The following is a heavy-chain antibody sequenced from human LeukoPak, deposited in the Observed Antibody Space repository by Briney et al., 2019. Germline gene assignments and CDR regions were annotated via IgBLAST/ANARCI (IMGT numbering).Heavy chain of an antibody. J-gene: IGHJ4*02. Sequence: GGSLRLSCAASGFTFSSYAMSWVRQAPGKGLEWVSAISGSGGSTYYADSVKGRFTISRDNSKNTLYLQMNSLRAEDTAVYYCAKVLRITMIVVVIGDYFFDYWGQGTLVTVSS. D-gene: IGHD3-22*01. CDR3: AKVLRITMIVVVIGDYFFDY. CDR2: ISGSGGST. V-gene: IGHV3-23*01. CDR1: GFTFSSYA.